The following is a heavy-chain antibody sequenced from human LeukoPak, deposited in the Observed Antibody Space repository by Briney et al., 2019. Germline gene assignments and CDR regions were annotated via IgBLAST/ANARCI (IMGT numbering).Heavy chain of an antibody. V-gene: IGHV1-8*01. D-gene: IGHD5-12*01. J-gene: IGHJ4*02. Sequence: ASVKVSCKASGYTFTRYDINWVRQATGQGVEWMGWMDPNSGNTGYAQKFQGRVTMTRNTSISTAYMELSSLRSEDTAVYYCARGTRGYSGYGDYWGQGTLVTVSS. CDR3: ARGTRGYSGYGDY. CDR1: GYTFTRYD. CDR2: MDPNSGNT.